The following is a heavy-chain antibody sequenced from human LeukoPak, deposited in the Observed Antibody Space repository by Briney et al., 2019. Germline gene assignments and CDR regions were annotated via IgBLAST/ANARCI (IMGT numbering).Heavy chain of an antibody. CDR1: GFTFSSYA. Sequence: GGSLRLSCAASGFTFSSYAMHWVRQAPGKGLEWVAVISYDGSNKYYADSVKGRFTISRDNSKNTLYLQMNSLRAEDTAVYYCARPRIPTKGYFDYWGQGTLVTVSS. V-gene: IGHV3-30-3*01. CDR2: ISYDGSNK. D-gene: IGHD5-12*01. CDR3: ARPRIPTKGYFDY. J-gene: IGHJ4*02.